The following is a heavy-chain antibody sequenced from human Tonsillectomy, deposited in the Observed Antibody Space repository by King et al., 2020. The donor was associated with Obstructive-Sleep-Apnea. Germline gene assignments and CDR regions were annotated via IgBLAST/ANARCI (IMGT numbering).Heavy chain of an antibody. CDR3: ARSTKRGYSFMDV. CDR1: EFTFSDHY. D-gene: IGHD5-18*01. CDR2: ISSHGSAI. V-gene: IGHV3-11*01. Sequence: VQLVESGGGLVKPGGSLRLSCAASEFTFSDHYMSWIRQAPGRGLEWLSFISSHGSAIYYADSVKGRFTISRDDAKNSLYLQMNSLRAEDTAVYYCARSTKRGYSFMDVWGQGTTVTVSS. J-gene: IGHJ6*02.